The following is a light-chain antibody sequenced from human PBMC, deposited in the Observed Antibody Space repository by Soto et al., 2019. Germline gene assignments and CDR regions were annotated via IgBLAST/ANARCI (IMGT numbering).Light chain of an antibody. CDR3: SSYASTGTPVV. Sequence: QSALTQPASVSGSPGQSITFSCTGTSSDVGGYNYVSWYQQHPGKAPKLMIYDVSRRPSGVSNRFSGSKSGNTASLTISGLQAEDEADYYCSSYASTGTPVVFGGGTKLTVL. CDR2: DVS. CDR1: SSDVGGYNY. V-gene: IGLV2-14*03. J-gene: IGLJ2*01.